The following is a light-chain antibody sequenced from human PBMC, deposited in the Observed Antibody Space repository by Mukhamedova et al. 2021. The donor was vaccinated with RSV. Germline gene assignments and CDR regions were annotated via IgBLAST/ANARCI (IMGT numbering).Light chain of an antibody. V-gene: IGKV1-5*03. Sequence: WYQRRVHGKAPRLLVYTASTLQDGVSSRFSGTGSGTEFALTISSLQPDDFATYYCQQYNSYPYTFGQGTKLEI. J-gene: IGKJ2*01. CDR2: TAS. CDR3: QQYNSYPYT.